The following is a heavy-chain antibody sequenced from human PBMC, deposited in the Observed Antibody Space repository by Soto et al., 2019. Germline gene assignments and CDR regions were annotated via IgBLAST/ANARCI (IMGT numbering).Heavy chain of an antibody. V-gene: IGHV1-69*04. D-gene: IGHD3-9*01. J-gene: IGHJ6*03. CDR1: GYTFSSYT. CDR2: IIPILGIA. Sequence: ASVKVSCNASGYTFSSYTISWVRQAPGQGLEWMGRIIPILGIANYAQKFQGRVTITADKSTSTAYMELSSLRSEDTAVYYCARDSAHYDILTGYYYYYMDVWGKGTTVTVSS. CDR3: ARDSAHYDILTGYYYYYMDV.